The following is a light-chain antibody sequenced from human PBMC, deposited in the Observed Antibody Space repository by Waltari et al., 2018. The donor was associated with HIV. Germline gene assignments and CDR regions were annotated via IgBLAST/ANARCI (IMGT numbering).Light chain of an antibody. V-gene: IGLV7-43*01. Sequence: VLTQEPSMTVSPGGTVTLPFRSAPGPVGRRHYPNGFQQKPVQPPRPLIYSSTKRHPWTPVRFSASLVGDRAALALANVWPEDQADYYCMLFFRTSHLFGGGTRVTVL. CDR1: PGPVGRRHY. CDR2: SST. CDR3: MLFFRTSHL. J-gene: IGLJ3*02.